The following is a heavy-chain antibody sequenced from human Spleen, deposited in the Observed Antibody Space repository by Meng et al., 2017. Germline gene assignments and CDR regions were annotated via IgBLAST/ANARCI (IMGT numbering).Heavy chain of an antibody. CDR2: GYHSGST. CDR3: ARAEGNWNFVY. V-gene: IGHV4-4*02. CDR1: GGSINSRNW. Sequence: QGQLQESVPGLGKPSGTLSLTCAVSGGSINSRNWWSWVRQPPGKGLEWIGEGYHSGSTNYNPSLKSRVTISVDKSKNQFSLNLGSVTAADTAVYYCARAEGNWNFVYWGQGTLVTVSS. D-gene: IGHD1-20*01. J-gene: IGHJ4*02.